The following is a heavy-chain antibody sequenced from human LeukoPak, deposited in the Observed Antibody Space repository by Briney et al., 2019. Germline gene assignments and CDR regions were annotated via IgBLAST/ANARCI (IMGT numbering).Heavy chain of an antibody. CDR1: GGTFSSYA. CDR3: ARGVGSGLVGPSDY. J-gene: IGHJ4*02. Sequence: ASVKVSCKASGGTFSSYAISWVRQAAGQGLEWMGWINTNTGNPTYAQGFTGRFVFSLDTSVSTAYLQISSLKAEDTAVYYCARGVGSGLVGPSDYWGQGTLVTLSS. V-gene: IGHV7-4-1*02. CDR2: INTNTGNP. D-gene: IGHD1-26*01.